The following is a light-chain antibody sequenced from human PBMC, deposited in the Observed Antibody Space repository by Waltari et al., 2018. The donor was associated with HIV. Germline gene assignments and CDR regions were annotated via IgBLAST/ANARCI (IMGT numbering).Light chain of an antibody. CDR3: QQYNDWLALT. CDR2: GAS. V-gene: IGKV3-15*01. Sequence: ILMTQSPATVSVSPAERVTLSCTASHSIFNNVAWYQQRRGQAPRLVIYGASTRVTGVPDRFSGSGSGTEFTLTISSVQSEDFALYFCQQYNDWLALTFGGGTKVEV. J-gene: IGKJ4*01. CDR1: HSIFNN.